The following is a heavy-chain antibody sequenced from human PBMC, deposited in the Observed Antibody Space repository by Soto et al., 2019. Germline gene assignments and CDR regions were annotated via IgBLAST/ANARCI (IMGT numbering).Heavy chain of an antibody. CDR1: GGTFSSYA. CDR2: LIPIFGTA. J-gene: IGHJ6*02. D-gene: IGHD3-10*01. V-gene: IGHV1-69*12. CDR3: AGSTRQDYRYYYYGIGV. Sequence: QVQLVQSGAEVKKPASSVKVSCKASGGTFSSYAISWVRQAPGQGLEWMGGLIPIFGTANYAQKFQGRVTITADETKSTADVQRRSSRSEATAADYCAGSTRQDYRYYYYGIGVWGRGTTVTV.